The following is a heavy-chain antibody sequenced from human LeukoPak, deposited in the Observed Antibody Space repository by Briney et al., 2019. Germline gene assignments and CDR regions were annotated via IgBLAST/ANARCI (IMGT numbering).Heavy chain of an antibody. V-gene: IGHV3-49*03. Sequence: GGSLRLSCTASGFTFGDYAMSWFRQAPGKGLEWVGFIRSKAYGGTTEYAASVKGRFTISRDDSKSIAYLQMNSLKTEDTAVYYCTRGRLERGWLPKNQYYYYYMDVWGKGATVTVSS. CDR1: GFTFGDYA. CDR2: IRSKAYGGTT. D-gene: IGHD5-24*01. CDR3: TRGRLERGWLPKNQYYYYYMDV. J-gene: IGHJ6*03.